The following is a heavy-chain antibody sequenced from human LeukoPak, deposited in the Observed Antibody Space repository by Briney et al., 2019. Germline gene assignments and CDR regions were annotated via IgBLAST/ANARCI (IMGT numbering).Heavy chain of an antibody. CDR2: IGPAGDT. D-gene: IGHD3-10*01. J-gene: IGHJ4*02. CDR3: ARGGGFDY. V-gene: IGHV3-13*04. Sequence: PGGSLRLSCAASGFTFSSFDMHWVRQVTGGCLEWVSGIGPAGDTYYLASVKGRFTISREDAKNSLYLQMNSLRAGDTAVYYCARGGGFDYWGQGTLVTVSS. CDR1: GFTFSSFD.